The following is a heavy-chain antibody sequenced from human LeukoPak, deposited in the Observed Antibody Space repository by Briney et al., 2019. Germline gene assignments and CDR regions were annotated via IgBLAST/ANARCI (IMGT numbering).Heavy chain of an antibody. CDR3: ARERAGDVDY. Sequence: GGSLRLSCATSGFNFGVVAMNWIRQAPGKGLEWVGFIRHREYGGTAEYAASVNGRFAISRDDSKSIVYLQMNDLRTEDTGVYYCARERAGDVDYWGLGTLVTVSS. CDR1: GFNFGVVA. V-gene: IGHV3-49*03. CDR2: IRHREYGGTA. J-gene: IGHJ4*02.